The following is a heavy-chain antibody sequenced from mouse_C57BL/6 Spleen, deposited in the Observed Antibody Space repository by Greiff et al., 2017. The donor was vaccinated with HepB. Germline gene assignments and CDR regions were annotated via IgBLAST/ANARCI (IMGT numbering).Heavy chain of an antibody. CDR2: ISSGGDYI. D-gene: IGHD2-5*01. J-gene: IGHJ3*01. CDR1: GFTFSSYA. CDR3: TRGYYSNYEFAY. V-gene: IGHV5-9-1*02. Sequence: EVQRVESGEGLVKPGGSLKLSCAASGFTFSSYAMSWVRQTPEKRLEWVAYISSGGDYIYYADTVKGRFTISRDNARNTLYLQMSSLKSEDTAMYYCTRGYYSNYEFAYWGQGTLVTVSA.